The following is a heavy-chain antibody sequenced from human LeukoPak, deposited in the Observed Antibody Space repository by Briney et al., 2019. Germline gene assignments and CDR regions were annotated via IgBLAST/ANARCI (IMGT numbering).Heavy chain of an antibody. Sequence: PGGSLRLSCAASGFTFSSSAMSWVRQAPGKGLEWVSAISNNGGYTYYADSVQGRFTISRDNSKSTLCLQMNSLRAEDTAVYYCARGTFGVVISPAYYYYGMDVWGQGTTVTVSS. CDR2: ISNNGGYT. CDR1: GFTFSSSA. V-gene: IGHV3-23*01. CDR3: ARGTFGVVISPAYYYYGMDV. D-gene: IGHD3-3*01. J-gene: IGHJ6*02.